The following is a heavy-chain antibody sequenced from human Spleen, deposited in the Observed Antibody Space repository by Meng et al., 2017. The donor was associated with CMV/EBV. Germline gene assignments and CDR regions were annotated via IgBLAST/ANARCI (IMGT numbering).Heavy chain of an antibody. V-gene: IGHV3-30-3*01. Sequence: GESLKISCAASGFTFSSYAMHWVRQAPGKGLEWVAVISYDGSNKYYADSVKGRFTISRDNSKNTLYRQMHSLRAEDTAVYYCARYNGMDVWGQGTTVTVSS. CDR3: ARYNGMDV. CDR2: ISYDGSNK. J-gene: IGHJ6*02. CDR1: GFTFSSYA.